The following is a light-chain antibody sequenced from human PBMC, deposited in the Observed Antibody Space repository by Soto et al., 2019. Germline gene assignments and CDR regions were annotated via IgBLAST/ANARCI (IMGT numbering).Light chain of an antibody. CDR3: CSYAGSSTSYV. J-gene: IGLJ1*01. CDR1: SSVVGSYNL. CDR2: EVS. Sequence: QSVLTQPASVSGSPGQSITISCTGTSSVVGSYNLVSWYQQHPGKAPKLMIYEVSKRPSGVSNRFSGSKSGNTASLTISGLQAEDEADYYCCSYAGSSTSYVFGTGTKGTVL. V-gene: IGLV2-23*02.